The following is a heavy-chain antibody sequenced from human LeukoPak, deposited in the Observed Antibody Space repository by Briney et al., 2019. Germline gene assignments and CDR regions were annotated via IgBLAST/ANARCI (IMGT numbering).Heavy chain of an antibody. CDR1: GYTFTSYG. Sequence: ASVKVSCKASGYTFTSYGISWVRQAPGQGLEWMGWISDYNGNTNYAQKLQGRVTMTTDTSTSTAYMELRSLRSEDPAVYYCARDLCYCSSTSCCSGWFDPWGQGTLVTVSS. D-gene: IGHD2-2*01. CDR3: ARDLCYCSSTSCCSGWFDP. V-gene: IGHV1-18*01. CDR2: ISDYNGNT. J-gene: IGHJ5*02.